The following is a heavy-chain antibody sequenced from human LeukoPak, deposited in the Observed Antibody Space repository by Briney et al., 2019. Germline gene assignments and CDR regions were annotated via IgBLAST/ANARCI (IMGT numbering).Heavy chain of an antibody. CDR2: ICYDGDNK. CDR3: ARGPIIRGVTPSDY. J-gene: IGHJ4*02. CDR1: GFTFRNYG. D-gene: IGHD4-23*01. V-gene: IGHV3-33*01. Sequence: GGSLRLSCVASGFTFRNYGMHWVRQAPGKGLEWVAVICYDGDNKDYTDSVRGRFTISRDNSKNTLYLQMNSLRVEDTAVYYCARGPIIRGVTPSDYWGQGTLVTVSS.